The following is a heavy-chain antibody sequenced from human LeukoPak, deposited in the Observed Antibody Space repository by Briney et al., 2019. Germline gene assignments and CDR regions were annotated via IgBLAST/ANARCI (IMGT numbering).Heavy chain of an antibody. V-gene: IGHV4-34*01. CDR3: ASSQCSGGSCHPRDC. D-gene: IGHD2-15*01. J-gene: IGHJ4*02. Sequence: SETLSLTCAVYGGSFSGYYWSWIRQPPGKGLEWIGEINHSGSTNYNPSLKSRVTISVDTSKNQFSLKLSSVTAADTAVYYCASSQCSGGSCHPRDCWGQGTLVTVSS. CDR1: GGSFSGYY. CDR2: INHSGST.